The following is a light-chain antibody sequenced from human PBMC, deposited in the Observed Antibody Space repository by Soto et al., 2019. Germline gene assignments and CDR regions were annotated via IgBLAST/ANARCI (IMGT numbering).Light chain of an antibody. CDR3: CSFAGGTTLT. CDR1: SNDVGGYNL. J-gene: IGLJ2*01. Sequence: QSALTQPASVSGSPGQSITISCTGTSNDVGGYNLVSWYQQHPGKAPKLMIYEDNKWPSGVSNRFSGSKSGNTASLTISVLQAEDEADYYCCSFAGGTTLTFGGGTKVTVL. CDR2: EDN. V-gene: IGLV2-23*01.